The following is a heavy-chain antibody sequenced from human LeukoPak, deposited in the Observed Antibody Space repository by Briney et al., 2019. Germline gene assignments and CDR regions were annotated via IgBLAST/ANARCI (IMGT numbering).Heavy chain of an antibody. CDR3: ARGAWETVSYTFDY. D-gene: IGHD4-17*01. V-gene: IGHV7-4-1*02. CDR2: INTNTGNP. Sequence: ASVKVSCKASGYTFTGYYMHWVRQAPGQGLEWMGWINTNTGNPTYAQGFTGRFVFSLDTSVSTAYLQISSLKAEDTAVYYCARGAWETVSYTFDYWGQGTLVTVSS. CDR1: GYTFTGYY. J-gene: IGHJ4*02.